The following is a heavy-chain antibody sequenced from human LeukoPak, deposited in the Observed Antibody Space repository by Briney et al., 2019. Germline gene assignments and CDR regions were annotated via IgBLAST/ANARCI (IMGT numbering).Heavy chain of an antibody. Sequence: SDTLSLPCAVSGGPITRGNWWTSVRQPPGKGLERFGEVYDSGASNYNPSLKTRVTISVDKSKNEFSLALTSLNAADTAVYYCARGVPAAGAKWFDPWGQGSLVTVSS. CDR1: GGPITRGNW. J-gene: IGHJ5*02. CDR2: VYDSGAS. D-gene: IGHD6-13*01. V-gene: IGHV4-4*02. CDR3: ARGVPAAGAKWFDP.